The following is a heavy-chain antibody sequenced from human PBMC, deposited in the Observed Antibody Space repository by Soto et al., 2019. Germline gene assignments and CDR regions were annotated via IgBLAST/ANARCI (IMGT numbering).Heavy chain of an antibody. CDR2: IYHSGST. J-gene: IGHJ5*02. CDR3: ARANFWSGYYGGFAP. Sequence: SETLSLTCAVSGGSISSGGYSWSWIRQPPGKGLEWIGYIYHSGSTYYNPSLKSRVTISVDRSKNQFSLKLSSVTAADTAVYYCARANFWSGYYGGFAPWGQRTLVTVSS. D-gene: IGHD3-3*01. V-gene: IGHV4-30-2*01. CDR1: GGSISSGGYS.